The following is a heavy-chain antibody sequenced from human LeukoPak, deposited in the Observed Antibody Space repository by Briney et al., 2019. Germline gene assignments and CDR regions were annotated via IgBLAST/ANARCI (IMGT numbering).Heavy chain of an antibody. J-gene: IGHJ4*02. CDR2: ISAYNDNT. Sequence: GASVKVSCKASGYTFTSYDINWVRQAPGQGLEWMGWISAYNDNTDYAQKLQGRVTMTTDTSTSTAYMELRSLRSDDSAVYYCTREKNYYDTSDPKYYFDYWGQGTLVTVSS. V-gene: IGHV1-18*01. CDR1: GYTFTSYD. D-gene: IGHD3-22*01. CDR3: TREKNYYDTSDPKYYFDY.